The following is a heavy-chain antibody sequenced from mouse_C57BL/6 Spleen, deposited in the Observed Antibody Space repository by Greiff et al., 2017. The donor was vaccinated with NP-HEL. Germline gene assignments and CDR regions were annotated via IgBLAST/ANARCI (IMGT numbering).Heavy chain of an antibody. CDR2: INPNNGGT. CDR3: ARSDYDGGYFDY. D-gene: IGHD2-4*01. V-gene: IGHV1-18*01. Sequence: EVKLMESGPELVKPGASVKIPCKASGYTFTDYNMDWVKQSHGKSLEWIGDINPNNGGTIYNQKFKGKATLTVDKSSSTAYMELRSLTSEDTAVYYCARSDYDGGYFDYWGQGTTLTVSS. CDR1: GYTFTDYN. J-gene: IGHJ2*01.